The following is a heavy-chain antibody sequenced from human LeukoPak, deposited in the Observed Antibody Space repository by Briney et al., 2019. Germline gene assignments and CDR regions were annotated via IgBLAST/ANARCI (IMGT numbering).Heavy chain of an antibody. CDR2: ISYDGSNK. D-gene: IGHD2-21*02. CDR1: GFTFSSYA. V-gene: IGHV3-30*04. CDR3: AREKNHIVVVTAILGY. J-gene: IGHJ4*02. Sequence: GGSLRLSCAASGFTFSSYAMHWVRQAPGKGLEWVAVISYDGSNKYYADSVKGRFTISRDNSKNTLYLQMNSLRAGDTAVYYCAREKNHIVVVTAILGYWGQGTLVTVSS.